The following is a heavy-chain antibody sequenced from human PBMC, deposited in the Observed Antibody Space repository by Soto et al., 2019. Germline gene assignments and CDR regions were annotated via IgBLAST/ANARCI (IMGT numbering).Heavy chain of an antibody. V-gene: IGHV3-23*01. CDR2: FGGGGDPA. D-gene: IGHD7-27*01. J-gene: IGHJ2*01. CDR1: GFTFINYA. Sequence: EVQVLEAGGGLVQPGGSLRLSCAGSGFTFINYALNWVRQAPGKGLEWVSSFGGGGDPAFFPDSVRGRFTISRDNSKNTVTLQMNSLGVDDTAVYYCARKILGSTTRPNYWYFDLWGRGTLVTVSS. CDR3: ARKILGSTTRPNYWYFDL.